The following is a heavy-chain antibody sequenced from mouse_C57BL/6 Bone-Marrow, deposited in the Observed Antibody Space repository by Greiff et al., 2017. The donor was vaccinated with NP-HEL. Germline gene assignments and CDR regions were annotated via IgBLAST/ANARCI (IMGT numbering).Heavy chain of an antibody. V-gene: IGHV1-52*01. CDR3: ARSSQKGKDY. Sequence: QVQLQQPGAELVRPGSSVKLSCKASGYTFTSYWMHWVKQRPIQGLEWIGNIGPSDSETHYNQKFKDKATLTVDKSSSTAYMQLSSLTSEDSAVYYCARSSQKGKDYWGQGTTLTVSS. D-gene: IGHD2-1*01. CDR1: GYTFTSYW. CDR2: IGPSDSET. J-gene: IGHJ2*01.